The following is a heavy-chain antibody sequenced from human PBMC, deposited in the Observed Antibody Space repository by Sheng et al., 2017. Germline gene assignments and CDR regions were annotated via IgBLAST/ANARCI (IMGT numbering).Heavy chain of an antibody. CDR1: GVNFSKTY. Sequence: EVQFVESGGRLGPAGGSLRLSCAASGVNFSKTYMTWVRQAPGAGWSGVSVLYSGWKHILCRLREGPRFAISRDNSRATLYLQMNNLRFEDTAMYYCARVVRAGAGRAGGKVDHWGQGTLVTVSS. CDR3: ARVVRAGAGRAGGKVDH. D-gene: IGHD3-16*01. J-gene: IGHJ4*02. CDR2: LYSGWKH. V-gene: IGHV3-66*02.